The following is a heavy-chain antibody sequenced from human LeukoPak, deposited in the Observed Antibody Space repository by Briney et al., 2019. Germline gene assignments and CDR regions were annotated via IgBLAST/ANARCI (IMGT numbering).Heavy chain of an antibody. CDR3: ARGADYYGSGISLDH. D-gene: IGHD3-10*01. CDR2: IYSGGST. Sequence: GGSLRLSCAASGFTFSSYSMNWVRQAPGKGLEWVSVIYSGGSTFYADSVKGRFAISRDDSNNTVYLRMNTLRAEDTAVYYCARGADYYGSGISLDHWGQGTLVTVSS. CDR1: GFTFSSYS. V-gene: IGHV3-53*01. J-gene: IGHJ4*02.